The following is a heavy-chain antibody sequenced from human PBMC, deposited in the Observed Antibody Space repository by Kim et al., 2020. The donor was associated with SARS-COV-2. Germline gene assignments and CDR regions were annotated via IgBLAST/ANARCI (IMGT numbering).Heavy chain of an antibody. Sequence: SETLSLTCAVSGGSISSSNWWSWVRQPPGKGLEWIGEIYHSGSTNYNPSLKSRVTISVDKSKNQFSLKLSSVTAADTAVYYCARNGGDCSSTSCYWGITYDYDGMDVWGQGNTVTVSS. CDR1: GGSISSSNW. CDR2: IYHSGST. V-gene: IGHV4-4*02. J-gene: IGHJ6*01. CDR3: ARNGGDCSSTSCYWGITYDYDGMDV. D-gene: IGHD2-2*01.